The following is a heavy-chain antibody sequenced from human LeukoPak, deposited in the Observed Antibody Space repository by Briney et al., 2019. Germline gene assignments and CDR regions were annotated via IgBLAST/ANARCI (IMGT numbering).Heavy chain of an antibody. CDR3: AKALEQETVIALDS. Sequence: GGSLRLSCTASGFTFGDYAMSWFRQAPGKGLEWVSAISGSGGSTYYADSVKGRFTISRDNSKNTLYLQMNSLRAEDTSIYFCAKALEQETVIALDSWGQGTLVTVSS. CDR1: GFTFGDYA. V-gene: IGHV3-23*01. J-gene: IGHJ4*02. CDR2: ISGSGGST. D-gene: IGHD6-13*01.